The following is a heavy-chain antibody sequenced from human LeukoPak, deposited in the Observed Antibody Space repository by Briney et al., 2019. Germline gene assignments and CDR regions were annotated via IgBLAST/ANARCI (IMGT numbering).Heavy chain of an antibody. CDR1: GGSISSYY. Sequence: NPSETLSLTCTVSGGSISSYYWSWIRQSAGKRLEWIGRIYLSGSTDYNPSLKNRVTMSVDRSKNQFSLKVNSVTAADTAVYYCARDDVDTPIFEYLGQGILVTVSS. D-gene: IGHD5-18*01. CDR2: IYLSGST. J-gene: IGHJ4*02. CDR3: ARDDVDTPIFEY. V-gene: IGHV4-4*07.